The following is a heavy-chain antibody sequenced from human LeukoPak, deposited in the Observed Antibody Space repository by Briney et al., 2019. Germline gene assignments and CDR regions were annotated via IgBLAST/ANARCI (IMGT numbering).Heavy chain of an antibody. J-gene: IGHJ3*02. CDR3: ARRPWVGAADI. CDR1: GYSISSGYY. D-gene: IGHD1-26*01. Sequence: SETLSLTCTVSGYSISSGYYWGWIRQPPGKGLEWIGSIYHSGSTYYNPSLKSRVTTSIDTSKNQFSLKLTSVTAADTAIYYCARRPWVGAADIWGQGTMVTVSS. V-gene: IGHV4-38-2*02. CDR2: IYHSGST.